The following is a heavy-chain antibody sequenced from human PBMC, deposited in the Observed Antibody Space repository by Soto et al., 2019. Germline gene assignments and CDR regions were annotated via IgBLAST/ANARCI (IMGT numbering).Heavy chain of an antibody. CDR3: ARAEGGIFDY. CDR1: GGSISSGGYS. J-gene: IGHJ4*02. Sequence: QLQLQESGSGLVKPSQTLSLTCAVSGGSISSGGYSWSWIRQPPGKGLEWIGYIYHSGSTYYNPSHKSRATKSVDRSKNQFSLKLSSVTAADTAVYYCARAEGGIFDYWGQGTLVTVSS. CDR2: IYHSGST. V-gene: IGHV4-30-2*01.